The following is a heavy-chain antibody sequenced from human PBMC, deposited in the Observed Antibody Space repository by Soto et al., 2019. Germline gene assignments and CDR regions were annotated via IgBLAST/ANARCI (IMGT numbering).Heavy chain of an antibody. CDR1: GDSVTISDYY. J-gene: IGHJ4*02. V-gene: IGHV4-39*01. Sequence: QLQLQESGPGLVKPSETLSLTCTVSGDSVTISDYYWGWIRQPPGKGLEWIGSIHYSGSTYYNPSLKSRPTISGDTSKKQFSLKLTSVTAADAAVYYCAAHDSGGYYAEYWGQGTLVTVSA. D-gene: IGHD3-22*01. CDR3: AAHDSGGYYAEY. CDR2: IHYSGST.